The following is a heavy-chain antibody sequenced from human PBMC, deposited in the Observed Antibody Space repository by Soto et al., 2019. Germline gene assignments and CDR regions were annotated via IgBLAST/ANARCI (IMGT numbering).Heavy chain of an antibody. V-gene: IGHV4-34*01. D-gene: IGHD2-2*01. CDR1: GGSLSGYY. CDR2: INHSGST. CDR3: ARGLVYGSTSPHSYFDY. Sequence: PSETLSLTCAVYGGSLSGYYWSWIRQPPGKGLEWIGEINHSGSTNYNPSLKSRVTISVDTSKNQFSLKLSSVTAADTAVYYCARGLVYGSTSPHSYFDYWGQGTLVTVSS. J-gene: IGHJ4*02.